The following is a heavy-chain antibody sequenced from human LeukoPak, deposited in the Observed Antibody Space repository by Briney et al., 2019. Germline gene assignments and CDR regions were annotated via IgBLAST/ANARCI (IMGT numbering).Heavy chain of an antibody. Sequence: GGSLRLSCAASGFTFSPYAMSWVRQAPGKGLEWVAGTPAGGDTYYADSVKGRFIISRDNSRNTVDLQMNGLRVEDTAVYYCTKDYKSGDGYWDFDYWGQGTLVTVSS. CDR2: TPAGGDT. J-gene: IGHJ4*02. CDR1: GFTFSPYA. CDR3: TKDYKSGDGYWDFDY. V-gene: IGHV3-23*01. D-gene: IGHD5-24*01.